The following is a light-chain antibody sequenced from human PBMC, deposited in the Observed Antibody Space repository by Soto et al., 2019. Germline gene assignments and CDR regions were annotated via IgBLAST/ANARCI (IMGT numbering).Light chain of an antibody. CDR1: QTGSNSY. J-gene: IGKJ1*01. CDR3: QHYGYPQWT. Sequence: ILLTQSPGTLSLSPGERATLSCRASQTGSNSYLAWYQQKSGQAPRLLIYGVSTRATGIPDRFSGSGSGTEFALTISRLEPEEFAGYNCQHYGYPQWTFGPGTKVEIK. CDR2: GVS. V-gene: IGKV3-20*01.